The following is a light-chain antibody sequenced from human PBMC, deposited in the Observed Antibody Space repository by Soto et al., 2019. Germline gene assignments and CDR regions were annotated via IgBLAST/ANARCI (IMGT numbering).Light chain of an antibody. CDR1: SSNVGGYNY. V-gene: IGLV2-14*01. J-gene: IGLJ2*01. CDR2: GVT. CDR3: SSYTSSTTLSVV. Sequence: QCALTQPASVSGSPGQSITISCTGTSSNVGGYNYVECYQQHPGKAPKLMIYGVTNRPSGVSNRFSGSKSGNTASLTISGLQAEDEADYYCSSYTSSTTLSVVFGGGTKLTAL.